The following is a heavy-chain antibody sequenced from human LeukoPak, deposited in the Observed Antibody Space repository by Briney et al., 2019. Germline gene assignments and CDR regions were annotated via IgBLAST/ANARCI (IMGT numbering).Heavy chain of an antibody. CDR2: IYYSGST. CDR1: GGSISSSSYY. D-gene: IGHD3-10*01. V-gene: IGHV4-39*07. J-gene: IGHJ4*02. Sequence: KTSETLSLTCTVSGGSISSSSYYWGWIRQPPGKGLEWIGSIYYSGSTYYNPSLKSRVTISVDTSKNQFSLKLSSVTAADTAVYYCARITMVRGVIGLPRGPFDYWGQGTLVTVSS. CDR3: ARITMVRGVIGLPRGPFDY.